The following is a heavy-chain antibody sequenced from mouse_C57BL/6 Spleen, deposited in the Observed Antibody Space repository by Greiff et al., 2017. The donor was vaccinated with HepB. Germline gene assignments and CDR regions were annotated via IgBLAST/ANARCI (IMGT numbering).Heavy chain of an antibody. CDR3: ARYGDYEMDY. V-gene: IGHV7-3*01. CDR1: GFTFTDYY. J-gene: IGHJ4*01. CDR2: IRNKANGYTT. Sequence: MLVESGGGLVQPGGSLSLSCAASGFTFTDYYMSWVRQPPGKALEWLGFIRNKANGYTTEYSASVKGRFTISRDNSQSILYLRMYALRAEDSATYYCARYGDYEMDYWGQGTSVNVSS. D-gene: IGHD2-4*01.